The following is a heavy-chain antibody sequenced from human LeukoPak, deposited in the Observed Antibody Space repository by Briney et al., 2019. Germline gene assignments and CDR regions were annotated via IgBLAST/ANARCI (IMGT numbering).Heavy chain of an antibody. V-gene: IGHV3-30*02. CDR2: IRHEGNDK. J-gene: IGHJ4*02. Sequence: QSGGSLRLSCAASGITFSSHGMHWVRQAPDKGLEWVAFIRHEGNDKYYADSVKGRFTISRDNSKNTLYLRMDNLRAEDTAVYFCARDPGGNTYGRYFDYWGQGTLVTVSS. D-gene: IGHD5-18*01. CDR3: ARDPGGNTYGRYFDY. CDR1: GITFSSHG.